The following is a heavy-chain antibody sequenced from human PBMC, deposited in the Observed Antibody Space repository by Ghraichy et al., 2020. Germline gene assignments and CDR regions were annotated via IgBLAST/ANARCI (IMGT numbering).Heavy chain of an antibody. CDR2: ISGNGANT. CDR1: GFIFSSHA. Sequence: GGSLRLSCAASGFIFSSHAMHWVRQAPGKGLEWVSTISGNGANTYYPDSVKGRFTISRDNSKDTLYLQMNTLRAEDTAIYYCAKDRRGYNQPIDYWGQGTLVTVSS. CDR3: AKDRRGYNQPIDY. D-gene: IGHD5-24*01. V-gene: IGHV3-23*01. J-gene: IGHJ4*02.